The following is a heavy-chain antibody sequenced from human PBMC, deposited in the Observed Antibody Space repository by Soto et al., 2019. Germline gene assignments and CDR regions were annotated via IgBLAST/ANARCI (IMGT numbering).Heavy chain of an antibody. V-gene: IGHV3-30-3*01. CDR3: ARTPAELSVSSGWLTRTYYYYGMDV. Sequence: QVQLVESGGGVVQPGRSLRLSCAASGFTFSSYAMHWVRQAPGKGLEWVAVISYDGSNKYYADSVKGRFTISRDNSKNTLYLQMNSLRAEDTAVYYCARTPAELSVSSGWLTRTYYYYGMDVWGQGTTVTVSS. D-gene: IGHD6-19*01. J-gene: IGHJ6*02. CDR2: ISYDGSNK. CDR1: GFTFSSYA.